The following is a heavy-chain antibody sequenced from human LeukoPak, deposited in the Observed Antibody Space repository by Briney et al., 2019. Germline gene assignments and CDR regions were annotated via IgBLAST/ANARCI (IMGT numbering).Heavy chain of an antibody. V-gene: IGHV3-66*01. D-gene: IGHD2-15*01. J-gene: IGHJ3*02. Sequence: GGSLRLSCAASGFTVSSNYMSWVRQAPGKWLEWVTVIYSGGSAYYADSVKGRFTISRDNSKYTLYLQMKSLRAEDTAVYYCARDIGSRAFDIWGQGTMVTVSA. CDR1: GFTVSSNY. CDR2: IYSGGSA. CDR3: ARDIGSRAFDI.